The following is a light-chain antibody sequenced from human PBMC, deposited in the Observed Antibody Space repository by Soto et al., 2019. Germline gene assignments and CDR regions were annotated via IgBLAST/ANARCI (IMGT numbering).Light chain of an antibody. CDR2: EVS. Sequence: QSALTQPPSASGSPGQSVTISCTGTSSDIGAYNYVSWYQQHPGQAPKLMIHEVSKRPSGVPDRFSGSKSGNTASLPVSGLQAEDEADYYCSSYAGSNEHWVFGGGTQLTVL. J-gene: IGLJ3*02. CDR3: SSYAGSNEHWV. V-gene: IGLV2-8*01. CDR1: SSDIGAYNY.